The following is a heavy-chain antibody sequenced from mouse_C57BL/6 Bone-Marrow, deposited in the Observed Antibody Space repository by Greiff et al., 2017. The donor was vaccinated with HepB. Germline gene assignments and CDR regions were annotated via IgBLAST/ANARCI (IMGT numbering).Heavy chain of an antibody. CDR1: GYTFTSYW. D-gene: IGHD2-5*01. Sequence: VKLQQPGAELVKPGASVKMSCKASGYTFTSYWITWVKQRPGQGLEWIGDIYPGSGSTNYNEKFKSKATLTVDTSSSTAYMQLSSLTSEDSAVYYCARRSGYYYSNLDYWGQGTTLTVSS. CDR2: IYPGSGST. J-gene: IGHJ2*01. CDR3: ARRSGYYYSNLDY. V-gene: IGHV1-55*01.